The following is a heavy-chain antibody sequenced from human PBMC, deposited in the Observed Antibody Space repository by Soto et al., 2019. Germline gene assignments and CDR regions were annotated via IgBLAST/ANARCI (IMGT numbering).Heavy chain of an antibody. V-gene: IGHV4-59*01. CDR2: IYYSGST. CDR3: ARAPCLHRSTEKRNDP. Sequence: PSLTRPRTCSLGPGSISSNYWSWIQQPPRKGLEWIGYIYYSGSTNYNPSLKSRVTISVDTSKNQFSLKLSSVTAADTAVYYCARAPCLHRSTEKRNDPSGQGPVV. J-gene: IGHJ5*02. D-gene: IGHD2-2*01. CDR1: PGSISSNY.